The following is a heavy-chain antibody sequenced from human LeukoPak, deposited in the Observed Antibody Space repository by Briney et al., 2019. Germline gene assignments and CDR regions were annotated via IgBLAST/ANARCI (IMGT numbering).Heavy chain of an antibody. V-gene: IGHV3-11*01. CDR1: GFTFRDYY. CDR2: LSSSGSTI. Sequence: GGSLRLSCAASGFTFRDYYMRWTRQARGKGREEGSYLSSSGSTIYYGDAVKGRFTISRDNAKNSLYLQMTSLRAEDTAVYYCARGGYSSSFGYYYYYMDVWGKGTTVTVSS. CDR3: ARGGYSSSFGYYYYYMDV. D-gene: IGHD6-6*01. J-gene: IGHJ6*03.